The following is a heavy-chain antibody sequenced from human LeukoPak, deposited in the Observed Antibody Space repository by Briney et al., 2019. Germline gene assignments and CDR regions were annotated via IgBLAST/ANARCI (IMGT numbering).Heavy chain of an antibody. D-gene: IGHD3-10*01. CDR1: GGSIRSYY. Sequence: SETPSLTCTVSGGSIRSYYWSWIRQPPGKGLEWIGYIYYSGSTNYNPSLKSRVTISVDTSKNQFSLKLSSVTAADTAVYYCARGGYGSGSYLYWFDPWGQGTQVTVSS. V-gene: IGHV4-59*01. CDR2: IYYSGST. J-gene: IGHJ5*02. CDR3: ARGGYGSGSYLYWFDP.